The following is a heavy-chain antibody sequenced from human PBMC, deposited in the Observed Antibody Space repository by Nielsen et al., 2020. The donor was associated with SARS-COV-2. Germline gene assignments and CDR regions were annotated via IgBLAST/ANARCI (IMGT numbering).Heavy chain of an antibody. D-gene: IGHD3-10*01. J-gene: IGHJ6*02. CDR3: ARVYYYGSGSRRPCYYGMDV. Sequence: WIRQPPGKGLEWIGEINHSGSTNYNPSLKSRVTISVDTSKNQFSLKLSSVTAADTAVYYCARVYYYGSGSRRPCYYGMDVWGQGTTVTVSS. CDR2: INHSGST. V-gene: IGHV4-34*13.